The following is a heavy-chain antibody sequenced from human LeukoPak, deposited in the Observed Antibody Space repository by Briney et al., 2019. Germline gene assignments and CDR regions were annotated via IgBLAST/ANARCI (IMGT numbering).Heavy chain of an antibody. CDR1: GGSISSSSYY. V-gene: IGHV4-39*01. CDR3: ARSVMVIAIDAFDI. Sequence: PSETLSLTCSVSGGSISSSSYYWGWIRQPPGMGLEWIGGIYYSGSTYYNPSLKSRVTISVDTSKNQFSLKLSSVTAADTAVYYCARSVMVIAIDAFDIWGQGTMVTVSS. D-gene: IGHD2-21*01. J-gene: IGHJ3*02. CDR2: IYYSGST.